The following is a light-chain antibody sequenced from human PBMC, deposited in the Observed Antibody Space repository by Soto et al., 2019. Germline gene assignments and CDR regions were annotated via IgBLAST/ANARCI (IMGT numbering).Light chain of an antibody. Sequence: EIVMTQSPATLSVSPGERATLSCRASQSVSRNLAWYQQKPGQAPRLLIYGASTRATGIPARFSGSGSGTEFTLTLSSLQSEDFAVYYCQQYNNWPPYTFGQGTKLAIK. CDR3: QQYNNWPPYT. CDR2: GAS. V-gene: IGKV3-15*01. J-gene: IGKJ2*01. CDR1: QSVSRN.